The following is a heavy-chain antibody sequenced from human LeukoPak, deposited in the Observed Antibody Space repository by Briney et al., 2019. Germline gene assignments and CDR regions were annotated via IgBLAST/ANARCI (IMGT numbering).Heavy chain of an antibody. CDR3: ARDRGEMATDY. CDR1: GFTFSSYG. CDR2: IWYDGSKT. J-gene: IGHJ4*02. V-gene: IGHV3-33*01. Sequence: GGSLRLSCAASGFTFSSYGLHWVRQAPGKGLEWVAVIWYDGSKTYYADSVKGRFTISKDNPKNTLYMQMNSLRAEDTAVYYCARDRGEMATDYWGQGTLVTVSS. D-gene: IGHD5-24*01.